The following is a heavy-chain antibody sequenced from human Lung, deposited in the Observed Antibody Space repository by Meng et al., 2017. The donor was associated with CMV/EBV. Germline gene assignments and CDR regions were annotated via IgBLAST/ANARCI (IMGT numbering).Heavy chain of an antibody. J-gene: IGHJ5*02. CDR3: AKVVVPAAMRNWFDP. CDR2: ISGSGGST. V-gene: IGHV3-23*01. Sequence: GGSXRLXCAASGFTFSSYAMSWVRQAPGKGLEWVSAISGSGGSTYYADSVKGRFTISRDNSKNTLYLQMNSLRAEDTAVYYCAKVVVPAAMRNWFDPWGQGTXVTVSS. CDR1: GFTFSSYA. D-gene: IGHD2-2*01.